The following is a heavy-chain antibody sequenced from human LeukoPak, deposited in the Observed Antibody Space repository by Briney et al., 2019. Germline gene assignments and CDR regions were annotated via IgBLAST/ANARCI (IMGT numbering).Heavy chain of an antibody. CDR1: GGSISSGDYY. D-gene: IGHD3-10*01. CDR2: IYYSGST. CDR3: ARGARFPLDAFDI. Sequence: SQTLSLTCTVSGGSISSGDYYWSWIRQPPGKCLEWIGYIYYSGSTYYNPSLKSRVTISVDTSKNQFSLKLSSVTAADTAVYYCARGARFPLDAFDIWGQGTMVTVSS. V-gene: IGHV4-30-4*08. J-gene: IGHJ3*02.